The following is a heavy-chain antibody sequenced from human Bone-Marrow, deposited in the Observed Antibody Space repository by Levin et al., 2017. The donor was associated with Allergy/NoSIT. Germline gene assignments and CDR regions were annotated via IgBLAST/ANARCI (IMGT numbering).Heavy chain of an antibody. CDR3: AIYGSGNDYSAFDI. V-gene: IGHV3-53*01. CDR2: IYSGGRG. D-gene: IGHD3-10*01. J-gene: IGHJ3*02. Sequence: GGSLRLSCAASGFTVSSNHMSWVRQAPGKGLEWVSLIYSGGRGYYADSVRGRFTISRDISKNTLYLQLNSLRAEDTAVYYCAIYGSGNDYSAFDIWGQGTMVTVSS. CDR1: GFTVSSNH.